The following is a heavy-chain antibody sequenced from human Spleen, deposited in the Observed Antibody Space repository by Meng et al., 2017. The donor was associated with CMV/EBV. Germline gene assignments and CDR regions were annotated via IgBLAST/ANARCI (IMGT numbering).Heavy chain of an antibody. D-gene: IGHD1-1*01. J-gene: IGHJ6*02. V-gene: IGHV6-1*01. CDR1: GASVLSRRAT. CDR3: AREDNPRDYYYYGMDV. CDR2: TYYRSKWYN. Sequence: SETLSLTCAISGASVLSRRATWNWIRQSPSRGLEWLGRTYYRSKWYNDYAVSVKSRISVNPDTSKNQFSLQMSSVTPEDTAVYYCAREDNPRDYYYYGMDVWGQGTTVTVSS.